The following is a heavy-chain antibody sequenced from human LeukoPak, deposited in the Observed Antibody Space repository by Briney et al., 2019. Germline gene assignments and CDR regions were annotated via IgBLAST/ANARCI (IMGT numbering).Heavy chain of an antibody. Sequence: GGSLRLSCAASGFTFSTYDMNWVRPAPGKGLEWVSCSSGSSGAISYADSVKGRFTISRDNAKNSLYLQMNSLRVEDTAVYYCARRFDLWGQGTLVTVSS. CDR3: ARRFDL. J-gene: IGHJ5*02. V-gene: IGHV3-48*01. CDR2: SSGSSGAI. CDR1: GFTFSTYD.